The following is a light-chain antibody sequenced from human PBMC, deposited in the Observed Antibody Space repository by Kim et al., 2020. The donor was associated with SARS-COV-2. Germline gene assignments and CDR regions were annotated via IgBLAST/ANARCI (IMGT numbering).Light chain of an antibody. V-gene: IGLV4-69*01. J-gene: IGLJ2*01. CDR2: LNRDGSH. CDR1: SGDSSAA. CDR3: QTWGTGIRV. Sequence: PVKPTGTLRSGDSSAARAWHQQQPEKGPRYLMKLNRDGSHNKGDEIPDRFSGSSSGAERYLTISSLQSEDEADYYCQTWGTGIRVFGGGTQLTVL.